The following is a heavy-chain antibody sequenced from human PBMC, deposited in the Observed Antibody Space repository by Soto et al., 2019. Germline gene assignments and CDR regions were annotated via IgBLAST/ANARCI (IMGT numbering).Heavy chain of an antibody. J-gene: IGHJ4*02. D-gene: IGHD6-13*01. Sequence: PGGSLRLSCTASGFTFGDYAMSWFRQAPGKGLEWVGFIRSRAYGGTTEYAASVKGRFTISRDDSKSIAYLQMNSLKTEDTAVYYCTRAGVSSSFSSPFNYWGQGTLVTVPS. V-gene: IGHV3-49*03. CDR3: TRAGVSSSFSSPFNY. CDR2: IRSRAYGGTT. CDR1: GFTFGDYA.